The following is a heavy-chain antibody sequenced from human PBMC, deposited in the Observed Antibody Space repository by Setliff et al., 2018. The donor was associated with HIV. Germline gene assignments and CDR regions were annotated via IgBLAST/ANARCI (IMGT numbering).Heavy chain of an antibody. J-gene: IGHJ5*02. V-gene: IGHV4-39*07. Sequence: SETLSLTCSVSGGSFSSDSYYWGWIRQFPGKGLEWIGSIYHSGSTYYNPSLKSRVTISVDTSKNQFSLRLTSVTAADTAIYYCARENGWLFGWFDPWGQGTPVTVSS. CDR2: IYHSGST. CDR3: ARENGWLFGWFDP. CDR1: GGSFSSDSYY. D-gene: IGHD3-22*01.